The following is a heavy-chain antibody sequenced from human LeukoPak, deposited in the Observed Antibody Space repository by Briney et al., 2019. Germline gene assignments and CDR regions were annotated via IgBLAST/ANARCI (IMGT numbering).Heavy chain of an antibody. D-gene: IGHD6-6*01. J-gene: IGHJ4*02. CDR3: ARGRVAARPGVTDFDY. CDR2: MNPNSGKT. Sequence: GASVKVYCKAYGYTFTSYDINWVRQANGQGLDWMEWMNPNSGKTGYAQKFQGRVTITRNTSISTAYMELSSLRSEDTAVYYCARGRVAARPGVTDFDYWGQGTLVTVSS. V-gene: IGHV1-8*03. CDR1: GYTFTSYD.